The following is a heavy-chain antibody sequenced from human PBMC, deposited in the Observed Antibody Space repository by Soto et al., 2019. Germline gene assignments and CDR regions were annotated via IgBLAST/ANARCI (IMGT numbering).Heavy chain of an antibody. D-gene: IGHD4-4*01. CDR3: ARTLQRIKTGFDP. CDR1: GGSISSGGYY. V-gene: IGHV4-31*03. CDR2: IYYSGST. J-gene: IGHJ5*02. Sequence: TLSLTCTVSGGSISSGGYYWSWIRQLPGKGLEWIGYIYYSGSTSYYPSLKSRVSISVDTSKNQFSLKLSSVTAADTAVYYCARTLQRIKTGFDPWGQGNLVTVSS.